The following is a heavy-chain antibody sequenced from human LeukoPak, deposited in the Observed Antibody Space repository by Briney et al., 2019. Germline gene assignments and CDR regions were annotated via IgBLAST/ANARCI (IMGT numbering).Heavy chain of an antibody. J-gene: IGHJ4*02. D-gene: IGHD3-22*01. V-gene: IGHV4-34*01. CDR3: ARGGYFDSSGFANPLDS. CDR2: VNHNGDT. Sequence: PSETLSLTCAVYGGSFGGYYWTRIRQSPGKGPEWIGEVNHNGDTHYNPSLKRRAIMSVDTAKNQFSLKLNLVTSADTAVYFCARGGYFDSSGFANPLDSWGQGTLVTVSS. CDR1: GGSFGGYY.